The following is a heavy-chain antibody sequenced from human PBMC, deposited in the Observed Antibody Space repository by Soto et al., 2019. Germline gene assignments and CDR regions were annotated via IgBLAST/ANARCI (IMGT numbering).Heavy chain of an antibody. CDR1: GFTFSSYG. CDR2: ITAATGTT. J-gene: IGHJ6*02. D-gene: IGHD1-26*01. CDR3: AKAKGRSNFYYSGLDV. Sequence: GGSLRLSCAASGFTFSSYGMHWVRQAPGKGLEWVAGITAATGTTYYADSVKGRFTISRDLSTNTLFLQMNSLRAADSAVYYCAKAKGRSNFYYSGLDVWGQGTTVTVSS. V-gene: IGHV3-23*01.